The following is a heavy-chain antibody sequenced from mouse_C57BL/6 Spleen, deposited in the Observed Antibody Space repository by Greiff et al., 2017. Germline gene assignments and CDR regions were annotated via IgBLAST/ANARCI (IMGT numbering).Heavy chain of an antibody. CDR1: GFTFTDYY. V-gene: IGHV7-3*01. CDR2: IRNKANGYTT. CDR3: ARSGSYEGVDY. D-gene: IGHD1-1*02. Sequence: EVMLVESGGGLVQPGGSLSLSCAASGFTFTDYYMSWVRQPPGKALEWLGFIRNKANGYTTEYSASVKGRFTISRDNSQSILYLQVNALRAEESATYYCARSGSYEGVDYWGQGTSVTVSS. J-gene: IGHJ4*01.